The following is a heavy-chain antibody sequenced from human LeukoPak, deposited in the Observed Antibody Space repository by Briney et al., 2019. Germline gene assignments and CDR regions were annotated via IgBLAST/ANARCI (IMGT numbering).Heavy chain of an antibody. J-gene: IGHJ4*02. CDR3: AKDRYSYAFEYSDS. V-gene: IGHV3-33*03. D-gene: IGHD5-18*01. CDR2: LWSDGIKT. Sequence: GGSLRLSCAASGFTFTNYPMHWVRQAPGKGLEWVAVLWSDGIKTDYADSVKGRFTISRDDSKNTLYLQMNSLRAEDTAVYYCAKDRYSYAFEYSDSWGQGTLVTVSS. CDR1: GFTFTNYP.